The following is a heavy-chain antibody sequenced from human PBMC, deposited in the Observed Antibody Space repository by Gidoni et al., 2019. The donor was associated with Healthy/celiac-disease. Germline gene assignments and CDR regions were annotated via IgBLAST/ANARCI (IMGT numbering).Heavy chain of an antibody. CDR3: ARRVRGVTEGSWFDP. V-gene: IGHV5-51*03. CDR1: GYSVTSYW. CDR2: ILPGDSDT. J-gene: IGHJ5*02. Sequence: EVQLVQSGAEVKKPGESRKISCKGSGYSVTSYWIGWVRQMPGKGLEWMGIILPGDSDTRYSPSFQGQVTISADKSISTAYLQWSSLKASDTAMYYCARRVRGVTEGSWFDPWGQGTLVTVSS. D-gene: IGHD3-10*01.